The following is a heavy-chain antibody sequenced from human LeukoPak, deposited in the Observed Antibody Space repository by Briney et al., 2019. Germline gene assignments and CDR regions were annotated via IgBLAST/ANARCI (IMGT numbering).Heavy chain of an antibody. CDR3: ASCSSTSCYADYYDYMDV. CDR2: IYYGGST. D-gene: IGHD2-2*01. CDR1: GGSISSNSYY. V-gene: IGHV4-39*07. J-gene: IGHJ6*03. Sequence: PSETLSLTCAVSGGSISSNSYYWGWIRQPPGKGLEWIGRIYYGGSTYYNPSLKSRVTISVDTSKNQFSLKLSSVTAADTAVYYCASCSSTSCYADYYDYMDVWGKGTTVTISS.